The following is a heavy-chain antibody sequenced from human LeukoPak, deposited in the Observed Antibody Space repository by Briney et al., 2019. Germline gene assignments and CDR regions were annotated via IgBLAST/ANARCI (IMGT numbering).Heavy chain of an antibody. CDR3: ARDGGGSVDY. V-gene: IGHV1-69*01. CDR1: GVTFSSYA. Sequence: GASVKVSCKASGVTFSSYAMSWVRQAHGQGLEWMGGIIPMFKTPKYVQKFQDRLTITADESTRTAYMELNSLRSDDTAVYYCARDGGGSVDYWGQGTLITVSS. D-gene: IGHD3-16*01. CDR2: IIPMFKTP. J-gene: IGHJ4*02.